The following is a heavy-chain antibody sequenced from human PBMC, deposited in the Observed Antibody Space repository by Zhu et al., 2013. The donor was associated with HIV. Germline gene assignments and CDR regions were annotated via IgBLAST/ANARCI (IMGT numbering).Heavy chain of an antibody. D-gene: IGHD3-10*01. J-gene: IGHJ4*02. CDR3: TRDISGSSWRTFTFDY. CDR2: ITPSDGGI. Sequence: QVQLVQSGAEVKKPGASVKISCKASGYTFTTYYMHWVRQAPGQGLEWMGIITPSDGGIDYAQKFQGRVTMTRDTSTNTVYMELSSLRSEDTAVYYCTRDISGSSWRTFTFDYWGQGTLVTVSS. CDR1: GYTFTTYY. V-gene: IGHV1-46*03.